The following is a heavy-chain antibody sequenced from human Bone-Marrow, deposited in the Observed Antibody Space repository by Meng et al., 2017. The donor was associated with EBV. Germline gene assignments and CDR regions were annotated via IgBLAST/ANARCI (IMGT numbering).Heavy chain of an antibody. CDR3: VRDGKYFGTPGSLDY. J-gene: IGHJ4*02. V-gene: IGHV4-39*07. CDR2: VTYTGGT. CDR1: GGSFISTTTYY. Sequence: QLQLQESGPGLVNPSETLSLTCTVSGGSFISTTTYYWGWIRQPPGKGLEWIGKVTYTGGTSYNPSLKSRVTISIDTSKNQFSLKLSSVTAADTAVYYCVRDGKYFGTPGSLDYWGQGTLVTVSS. D-gene: IGHD3-10*01.